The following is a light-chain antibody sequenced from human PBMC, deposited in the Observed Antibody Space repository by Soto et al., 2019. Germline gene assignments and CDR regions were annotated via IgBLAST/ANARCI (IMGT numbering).Light chain of an antibody. CDR1: QSVASY. V-gene: IGKV3-11*01. J-gene: IGKJ2*01. Sequence: EIVLTQSPATLSLSPGERATLSCRASQSVASYLAWYQQKPGQAPRLLIYDTSNRATGIPARFSGGGYGTDFTLTISSLEPEDCAVYYCQQRSNWPPYTFGQGTKLEIK. CDR3: QQRSNWPPYT. CDR2: DTS.